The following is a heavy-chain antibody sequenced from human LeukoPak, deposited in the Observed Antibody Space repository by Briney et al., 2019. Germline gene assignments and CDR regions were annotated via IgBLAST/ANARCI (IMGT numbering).Heavy chain of an antibody. D-gene: IGHD6-13*01. CDR1: GGSISSYY. CDR2: IYYSGST. CDR3: ARRYSSSYYGMDV. Sequence: SETLSLTCTVSGGSISSYYWSWIRQPPGKGLEWIGYIYYSGSTNHNPSLKSRVTISVDTSKNQFSLKLSSVTAADTAVYYCARRYSSSYYGMDVWGQGTTVTVSS. J-gene: IGHJ6*02. V-gene: IGHV4-59*08.